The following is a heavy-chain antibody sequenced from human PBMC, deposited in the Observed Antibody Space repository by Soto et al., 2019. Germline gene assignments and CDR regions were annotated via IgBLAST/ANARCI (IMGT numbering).Heavy chain of an antibody. CDR2: IKSDGTRT. CDR3: ARENMMRGIMIRAYNWLDP. J-gene: IGHJ5*02. Sequence: EVQLVESGGGLVQPGGSLRLSCAASGFTFSSDWMHWVRQAPGKGLVWVSRIKSDGTRTTYADFVKGRFTISRDNAKNMLYLEMSSLRAEDTAVYFCARENMMRGIMIRAYNWLDPWGQGTLVTVSS. D-gene: IGHD3-10*01. CDR1: GFTFSSDW. V-gene: IGHV3-74*01.